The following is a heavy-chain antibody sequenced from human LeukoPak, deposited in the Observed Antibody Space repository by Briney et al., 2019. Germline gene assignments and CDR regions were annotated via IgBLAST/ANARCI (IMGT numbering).Heavy chain of an antibody. CDR2: IIPILGIA. V-gene: IGHV1-69*04. D-gene: IGHD4-23*01. J-gene: IGHJ4*02. CDR3: ARDLLTTVVTRYFDY. Sequence: SVKVSCKASGGTFSSYAISWVRQAPGQGLEWMGRIIPILGIANYAQKFQGRVTIIADKSTSTAYMELSSLRSEDTAVYYCARDLLTTVVTRYFDYWGQGTLVTVSS. CDR1: GGTFSSYA.